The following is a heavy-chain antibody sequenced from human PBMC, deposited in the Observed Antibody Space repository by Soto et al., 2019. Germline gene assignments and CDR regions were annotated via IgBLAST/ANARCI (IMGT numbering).Heavy chain of an antibody. V-gene: IGHV3-23*01. CDR3: AKANRYCSGGTCFGFDY. J-gene: IGHJ4*02. Sequence: GGSLRLSCVASGFTFGAFAMTWVRQAPGKGLEWVSSIAISAVDTYNAPAVKGRFTTSRDDSKNTLYLQMESLRAEDTAVYYCAKANRYCSGGTCFGFDYWAQRALVTVSS. CDR2: IAISAVDT. CDR1: GFTFGAFA. D-gene: IGHD2-15*01.